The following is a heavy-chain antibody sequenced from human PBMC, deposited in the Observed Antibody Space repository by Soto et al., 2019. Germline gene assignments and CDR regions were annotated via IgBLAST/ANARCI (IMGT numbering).Heavy chain of an antibody. J-gene: IGHJ4*02. CDR1: GFTFISYS. Sequence: ASVRPSCTASGFTFISYSMNWFRQAPWKGLEWVSSISSSSGYIYYADSVKGRFTISRDNAKNSLYLQMNSLKAEDTAVYYCARGSDYNNYYTDYWGQGTMVTVSS. V-gene: IGHV3-21*01. CDR3: ARGSDYNNYYTDY. CDR2: ISSSSGYI. D-gene: IGHD4-4*01.